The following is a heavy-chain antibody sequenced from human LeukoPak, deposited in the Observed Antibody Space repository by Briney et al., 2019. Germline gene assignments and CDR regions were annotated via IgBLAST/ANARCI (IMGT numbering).Heavy chain of an antibody. Sequence: PGGSLRLSCAASGFTFSSYAMHWVRQAPGKGLEWVAVISYDGSNKYYADSVKGRFTTSRDNSKNTLYLQMNSLRAEDTAVYYCARDLQYDYVWGPYDYWGQGTLVTVSS. CDR1: GFTFSSYA. D-gene: IGHD3-16*01. J-gene: IGHJ4*02. V-gene: IGHV3-30-3*01. CDR3: ARDLQYDYVWGPYDY. CDR2: ISYDGSNK.